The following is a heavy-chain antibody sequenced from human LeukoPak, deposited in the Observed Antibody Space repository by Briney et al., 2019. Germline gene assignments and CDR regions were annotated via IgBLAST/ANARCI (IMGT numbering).Heavy chain of an antibody. V-gene: IGHV4-39*01. CDR1: GVSISSSKYY. CDR3: ASQTSTRGRFFHWISPPDI. Sequence: SETLSLTCTVSGVSISSSKYYWGWLRPPPGKRLECVGTIYYRGTTYINPSLKRRITIFAATSKKQSSLNLTSTAAATPAFYYCASQTSTRGRFFHWISPPDIWGQGNLVTVSS. CDR2: IYYRGTT. D-gene: IGHD3-9*01. J-gene: IGHJ4*02.